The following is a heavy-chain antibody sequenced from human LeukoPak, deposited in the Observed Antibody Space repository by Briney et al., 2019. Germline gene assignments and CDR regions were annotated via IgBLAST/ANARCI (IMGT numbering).Heavy chain of an antibody. CDR3: ARDSVYSLYYYAGYGVDV. D-gene: IGHD3-10*01. V-gene: IGHV4-61*08. J-gene: IGHJ6*02. CDR2: IYYSGST. Sequence: SETLSLTCAVSGGSISRGGYSWSWIRQPPGKGLEWIGYIYYSGSTNYNPSLKSRVTISVDTSKNQFSLKLSSVTAADTAVYYCARDSVYSLYYYAGYGVDVWGQGTTVTVSS. CDR1: GGSISRGGYS.